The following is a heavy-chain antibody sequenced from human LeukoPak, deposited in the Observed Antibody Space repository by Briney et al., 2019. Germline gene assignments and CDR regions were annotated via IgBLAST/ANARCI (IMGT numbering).Heavy chain of an antibody. J-gene: IGHJ4*02. V-gene: IGHV4-34*01. D-gene: IGHD3-10*01. CDR3: ARRRTYGAGSSDY. CDR2: INHSGST. CDR1: GWTFSGYY. Sequence: SETLSLTCAVYGWTFSGYYWSWLRQPPGKGLEWIGEINHSGSTNYNPSLKSRVTISVDTSKNQFSLKLSSVTAADTAVYYCARRRTYGAGSSDYWGQGTLVTVSS.